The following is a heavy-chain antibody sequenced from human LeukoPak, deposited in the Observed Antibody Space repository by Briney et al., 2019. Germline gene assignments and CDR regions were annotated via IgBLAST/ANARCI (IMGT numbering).Heavy chain of an antibody. CDR2: INSSSSYI. CDR3: AREREGALSPIFTSGSYWFDP. J-gene: IGHJ5*02. Sequence: PGGSLELSCAAPGFPLMSYSMNGGRPAPGKGLGLGSSINSSSSYIYYADSVKGRFTISRDNAKNSLYLQMNSLRAEDTAVYYCAREREGALSPIFTSGSYWFDPWGQGTLVTVSS. V-gene: IGHV3-21*01. CDR1: GFPLMSYS. D-gene: IGHD1-26*01.